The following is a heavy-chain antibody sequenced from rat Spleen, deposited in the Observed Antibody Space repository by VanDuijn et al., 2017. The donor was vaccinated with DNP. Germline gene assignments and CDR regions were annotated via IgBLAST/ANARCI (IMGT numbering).Heavy chain of an antibody. J-gene: IGHJ2*01. V-gene: IGHV3-1*01. CDR3: ARSVYYYSSYIPFDH. D-gene: IGHD1-2*01. CDR1: GYSITSNY. CDR2: IIYSGIT. Sequence: EVQLQESGPGLVKPSQSLSLTGSVTGYSITSNYWAWIRKFPGNKMEWMAYIIYSGITGYNPSLKSRISITRDTSKNQFFLQLNSVITEDTATYYCARSVYYYSSYIPFDHWGQGVMVTVSS.